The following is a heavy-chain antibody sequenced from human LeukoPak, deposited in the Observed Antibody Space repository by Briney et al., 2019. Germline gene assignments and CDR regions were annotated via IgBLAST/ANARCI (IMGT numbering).Heavy chain of an antibody. Sequence: PGGSLRLSCAASGFTFYDYAMSWVRQAPGKGLEWVSAISGSGGSTYYADSVKGRFTISRDNSKNTLYLQMNSLRAEDTAVYYCAKHDEAIVGAPDYWGQGTLVTVSS. CDR2: ISGSGGST. J-gene: IGHJ4*02. D-gene: IGHD1-26*01. CDR1: GFTFYDYA. CDR3: AKHDEAIVGAPDY. V-gene: IGHV3-23*01.